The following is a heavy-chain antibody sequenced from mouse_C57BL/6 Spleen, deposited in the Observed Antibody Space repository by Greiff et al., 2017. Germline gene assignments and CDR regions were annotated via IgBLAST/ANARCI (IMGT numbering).Heavy chain of an antibody. CDR1: GFTFSSYA. CDR3: ARDQKDYYGGSFMGW. D-gene: IGHD1-1*01. J-gene: IGHJ4*01. Sequence: EVKLMESGGGLVKPGGSLKLSCAASGFTFSSYAMSWVRQTPEKRLEWVATISDGGSYTYYPDNVTGRFTISRGNDKNNLCLQMSHLKSEDTAMYYCARDQKDYYGGSFMGWWGQAASVTVAT. V-gene: IGHV5-4*01. CDR2: ISDGGSYT.